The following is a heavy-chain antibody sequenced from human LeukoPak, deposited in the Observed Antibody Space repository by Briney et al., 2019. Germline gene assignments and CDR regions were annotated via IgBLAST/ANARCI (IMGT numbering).Heavy chain of an antibody. CDR1: GGSISGINYH. CDR2: IYTTGSS. V-gene: IGHV4-61*02. D-gene: IGHD3-10*01. J-gene: IGHJ6*02. Sequence: TLSLTCTVSGGSISGINYHWTWIRQPARKGLEWIGRIYTTGSSNYNPSLKSRVTISVDTSNNQFSLKLSSVTAADTAVYYCARVSPSGVWDVWGQGTTVTVSS. CDR3: ARVSPSGVWDV.